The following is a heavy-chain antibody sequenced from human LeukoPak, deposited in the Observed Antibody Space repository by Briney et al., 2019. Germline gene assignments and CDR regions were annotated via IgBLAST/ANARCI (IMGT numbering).Heavy chain of an antibody. V-gene: IGHV1-2*02. D-gene: IGHD3-3*01. Sequence: GASVKVSCKASGYTFTSYGISWVRQAPGQGLEWMGWINPNSGGTNYAQKFQGRVTMTRDTSISTAYMELSRLRSDDTAVYYCARDWKGVALFDYWGQGTLVTVSS. J-gene: IGHJ4*02. CDR2: INPNSGGT. CDR3: ARDWKGVALFDY. CDR1: GYTFTSYG.